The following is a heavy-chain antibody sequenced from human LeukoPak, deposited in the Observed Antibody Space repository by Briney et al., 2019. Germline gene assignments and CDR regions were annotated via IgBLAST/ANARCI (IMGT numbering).Heavy chain of an antibody. CDR2: MNPNSGNT. CDR1: GYTFTSYD. J-gene: IGHJ4*02. V-gene: IGHV1-8*01. D-gene: IGHD2/OR15-2a*01. CDR3: ARGRERGTTYDY. Sequence: ASVKVSCKASGYTFTSYDINWVRQATGQGLAWMGWMNPNSGNTGYAQKFQGRVTMTRNTSISTAYMELGSLRSEDTAVYYCARGRERGTTYDYWGQGTLVTVSS.